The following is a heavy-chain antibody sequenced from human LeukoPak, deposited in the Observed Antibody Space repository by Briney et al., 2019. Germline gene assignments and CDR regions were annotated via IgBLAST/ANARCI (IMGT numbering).Heavy chain of an antibody. CDR1: GFTFSSYS. V-gene: IGHV3-21*04. J-gene: IGHJ4*02. CDR3: TLLEGAVAGQDYLFDY. D-gene: IGHD6-19*01. CDR2: ISSSSSYI. Sequence: IPGGSLRLSCAASGFTFSSYSMNWVRQAPGKGLEWVSSISSSSSYIYYADSVKGRFTISRDNAKNSLYLQMNSLKTEDTAVYYCTLLEGAVAGQDYLFDYWGQGTLVTVSS.